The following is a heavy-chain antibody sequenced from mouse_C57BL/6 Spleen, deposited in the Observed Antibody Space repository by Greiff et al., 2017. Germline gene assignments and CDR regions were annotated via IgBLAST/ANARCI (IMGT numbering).Heavy chain of an antibody. CDR3: ARSDYDEFAY. CDR1: GFTFSSYG. J-gene: IGHJ3*01. D-gene: IGHD2-4*01. Sequence: EVMLVESGGDLVKPGGSLKLSCAASGFTFSSYGMSWVRQTPDKRLEWVATISSGGSFTYYPDSVKGRFTISRDNAKNTLYLQMSSLKSEDTAMYYCARSDYDEFAYWGQGTLVTVSA. V-gene: IGHV5-6*01. CDR2: ISSGGSFT.